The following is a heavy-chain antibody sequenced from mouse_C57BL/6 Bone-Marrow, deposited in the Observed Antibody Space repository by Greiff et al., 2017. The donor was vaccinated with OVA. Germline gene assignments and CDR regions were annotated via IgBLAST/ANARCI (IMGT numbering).Heavy chain of an antibody. J-gene: IGHJ4*01. Sequence: EVKLEESGGDLVKPGGSLKLSCAASGFTFSSYGMSWVRQTPDKRLEWVATISSGGSYTYYPDSVKGRFTISRDNAKNTLYLQMSSLKSEDTAMYYCARRWVGLRRRPYYYAMDYWGQGTSVTVSS. V-gene: IGHV5-6*02. CDR2: ISSGGSYT. D-gene: IGHD2-4*01. CDR1: GFTFSSYG. CDR3: ARRWVGLRRRPYYYAMDY.